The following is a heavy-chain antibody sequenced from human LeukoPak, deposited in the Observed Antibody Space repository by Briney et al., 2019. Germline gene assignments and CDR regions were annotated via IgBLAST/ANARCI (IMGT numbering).Heavy chain of an antibody. CDR1: GGSISGYY. CDR2: IYYSGST. J-gene: IGHJ6*03. CDR3: ARLNRGPQLGRESGADYYYYYMDV. D-gene: IGHD7-27*01. V-gene: IGHV4-59*01. Sequence: PSETLSLTCTVSGGSISGYYWSWIRQPPGKGLEWIGYIYYSGSTNYNPSLKSRVTISVDTSKNQFSLKLSSVTAADTAVYYCARLNRGPQLGRESGADYYYYYMDVWGKGTTVTVSS.